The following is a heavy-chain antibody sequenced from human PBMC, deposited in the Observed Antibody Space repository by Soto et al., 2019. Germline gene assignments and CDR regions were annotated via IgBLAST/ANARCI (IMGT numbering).Heavy chain of an antibody. Sequence: QVQLVESGGGVVQPGRSLRLSCAASGFTFSSYGMHWVRQAPGKGLEWVAVIWYDGSNKYYADSVKGRFTSSRDNSKNTLYLQMNSLRAEDTAVYYCARDSGRDNIRGPFDPWGQGTLVTVSS. J-gene: IGHJ5*02. CDR1: GFTFSSYG. CDR3: ARDSGRDNIRGPFDP. CDR2: IWYDGSNK. D-gene: IGHD3-10*01. V-gene: IGHV3-33*01.